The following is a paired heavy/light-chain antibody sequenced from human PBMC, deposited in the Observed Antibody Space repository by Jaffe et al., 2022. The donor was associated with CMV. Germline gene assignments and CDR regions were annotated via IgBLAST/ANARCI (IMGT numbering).Light chain of an antibody. J-gene: IGKJ4*01. CDR3: QQYNNWPPALT. V-gene: IGKV3-15*01. CDR1: QSVSSN. CDR2: GAS. Sequence: EIVMTQSPATLSVSPGERATLSCRASQSVSSNLAWYQQKPGQAPRLLIYGASTRATGIPARFSGSGSGTEFTLTISSLQSEDFAVYYCQQYNNWPPALTFGGGTKVEIK.
Heavy chain of an antibody. CDR2: ISSSGSTI. D-gene: IGHD3-3*01. CDR1: GFTFSDYY. V-gene: IGHV3-11*01. CDR3: AREARFLEWLPPPFDY. Sequence: QVQLVESGGGLVKPGGSLRLSCAASGFTFSDYYMSWIRQAPGKGLEWVSYISSSGSTIYYADSVKGRFTISRDNAKNSLYLQMNSLRAEDTAVYYCAREARFLEWLPPPFDYWGQGTLVTVSS. J-gene: IGHJ4*02.